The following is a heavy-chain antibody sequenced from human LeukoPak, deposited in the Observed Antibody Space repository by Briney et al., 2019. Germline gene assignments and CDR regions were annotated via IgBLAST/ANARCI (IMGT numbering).Heavy chain of an antibody. D-gene: IGHD6-19*01. CDR1: GYTFTSYG. J-gene: IGHJ4*02. V-gene: IGHV1-18*01. CDR3: ARDRSSGCAY. Sequence: ASVKVSCKASGYTFTSYGISWVRQAPGQGLEWMGWISAYNGNTNYAQKFQGRVTMTRDTSTSTVYMELSSLRSEDTAVYYCARDRSSGCAYWGQGTLVTVSS. CDR2: ISAYNGNT.